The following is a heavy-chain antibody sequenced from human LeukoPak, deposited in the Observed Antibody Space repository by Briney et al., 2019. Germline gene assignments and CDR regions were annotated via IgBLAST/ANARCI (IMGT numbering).Heavy chain of an antibody. CDR1: GGSFSRYY. Sequence: SETLSLTCAVYGGSFSRYYWSWIRQPPGKGLEWIGEINHSGSTNYNPSLKSRVTISVDTSKNQFSLKLSSVTAADTAVYYCARGSVTGTTIKIPFDIWGQGTMVTVSS. CDR3: ARGSVTGTTIKIPFDI. V-gene: IGHV4-34*01. J-gene: IGHJ3*02. CDR2: INHSGST. D-gene: IGHD1-7*01.